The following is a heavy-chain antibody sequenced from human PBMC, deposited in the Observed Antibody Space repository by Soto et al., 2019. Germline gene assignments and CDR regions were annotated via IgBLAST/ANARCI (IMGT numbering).Heavy chain of an antibody. CDR2: ISGSGDST. J-gene: IGHJ6*02. D-gene: IGHD5-18*01. Sequence: PGGSLRLSCAASGSTFSSYAMSWVRQAPGKGLEWVSVISGSGDSTYYADSVKGRFTISRDNSKNKLYLQMNSLRAEDTAVYYCARGHVDTALGHYYGMDVWGQGTTVTVSS. CDR3: ARGHVDTALGHYYGMDV. V-gene: IGHV3-23*01. CDR1: GSTFSSYA.